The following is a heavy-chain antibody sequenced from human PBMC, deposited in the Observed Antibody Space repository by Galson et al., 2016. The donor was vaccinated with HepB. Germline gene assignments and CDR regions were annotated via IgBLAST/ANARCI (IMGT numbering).Heavy chain of an antibody. CDR1: GGSISTSTYY. J-gene: IGHJ5*02. Sequence: SETLSLTCTVSGGSISTSTYYWGWIRQPPGKGLEWIGSIYYSGGTYYNPSLKSQVTISVDTSKNQFSLNLSSVTAPDTAVYYCASHFSSSSIVYGNWFDPWGQGTLVTVSS. CDR2: IYYSGGT. V-gene: IGHV4-39*01. D-gene: IGHD6-6*01. CDR3: ASHFSSSSIVYGNWFDP.